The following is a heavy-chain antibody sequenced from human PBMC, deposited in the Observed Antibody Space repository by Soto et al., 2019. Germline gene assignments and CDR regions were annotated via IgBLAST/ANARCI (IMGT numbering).Heavy chain of an antibody. CDR3: ARAIGFGELLPQYYFDY. D-gene: IGHD3-10*01. CDR1: GGSISSGGYS. J-gene: IGHJ4*02. V-gene: IGHV4-30-2*01. CDR2: IYHSGST. Sequence: PSETLSLTCAVSGGSISSGGYSWSWIRQPPGKGLEWIGYIYHSGSTYYNPSLKSRVTISVDRSKNQFSLKLSSVTAADTAVYYCARAIGFGELLPQYYFDYWGQGTLVTVSS.